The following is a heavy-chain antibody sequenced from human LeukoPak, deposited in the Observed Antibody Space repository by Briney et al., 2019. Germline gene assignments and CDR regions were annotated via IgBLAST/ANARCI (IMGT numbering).Heavy chain of an antibody. CDR1: GYTFTSYD. V-gene: IGHV1-8*01. CDR2: MNPNSGNT. Sequence: ASVKVSCKASGYTFTSYDINWMRQATGQGLEWMGWMNPNSGNTGSAQKFQGRVTMTGNTSISTAYMELSSLRFEDTAVYYCARYTSGTTGVDCWGQGTLVTVSS. D-gene: IGHD4-17*01. J-gene: IGHJ4*02. CDR3: ARYTSGTTGVDC.